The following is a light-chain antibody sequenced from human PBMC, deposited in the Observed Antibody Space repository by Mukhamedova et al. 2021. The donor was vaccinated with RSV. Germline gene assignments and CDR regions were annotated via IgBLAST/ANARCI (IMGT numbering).Light chain of an antibody. Sequence: RSYLAWYQQKPGLAPRLLIYQASNRATGIPARFSGSGSDTDFTITISSLEPEDVAVYYCQQRYHWPPSFGPGTTVDI. CDR2: QAS. V-gene: IGKV3-11*01. CDR1: RSY. CDR3: QQRYHWPPS. J-gene: IGKJ3*01.